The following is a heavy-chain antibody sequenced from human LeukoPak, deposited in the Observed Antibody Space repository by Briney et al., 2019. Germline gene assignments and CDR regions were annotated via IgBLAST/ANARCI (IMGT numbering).Heavy chain of an antibody. V-gene: IGHV3-30*18. Sequence: GWSLRLSCAASGFTFSSYGMHWVRQAPGKGLEWVAIISYDGSNKYYADSVQGRFTISRDNSKNTLYLQMNSLRAEDTAVYYCAKHYDTHAFDIWGQGTLVTVSS. CDR2: ISYDGSNK. J-gene: IGHJ3*02. CDR3: AKHYDTHAFDI. CDR1: GFTFSSYG. D-gene: IGHD3-22*01.